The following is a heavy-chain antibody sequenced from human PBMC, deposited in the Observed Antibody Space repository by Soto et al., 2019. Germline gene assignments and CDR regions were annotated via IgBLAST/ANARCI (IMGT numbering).Heavy chain of an antibody. Sequence: QVQLQESGPGLVKPSQTLSLTCTVSGDSISSGGYYWSWIRQHPGKGLEWIGYIYDNGGAYYSPSLGGGVVISLEGSENRFAGRLGSFPAGDTAVYYCGRVKGGTTRRAFDSWGQGTLVTVSS. CDR1: GDSISSGGYY. V-gene: IGHV4-31*03. J-gene: IGHJ4*02. CDR3: GRVKGGTTRRAFDS. CDR2: IYDNGGA. D-gene: IGHD1-7*01.